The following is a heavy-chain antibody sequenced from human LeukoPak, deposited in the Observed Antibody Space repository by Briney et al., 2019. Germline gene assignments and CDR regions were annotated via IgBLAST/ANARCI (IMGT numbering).Heavy chain of an antibody. V-gene: IGHV4-38-2*02. CDR3: ARDSGNYYYDSSGYYPHFDY. J-gene: IGHJ4*02. Sequence: PSETLSLTCTVSGYSTSSGYYWGWIRQPPGKGLEWIGSIYHSGSTYYNPSLKSRVTISVDTSKNQFSLKLSSVTAADTAVYYCARDSGNYYYDSSGYYPHFDYWGQGTLVTVSS. D-gene: IGHD3-22*01. CDR1: GYSTSSGYY. CDR2: IYHSGST.